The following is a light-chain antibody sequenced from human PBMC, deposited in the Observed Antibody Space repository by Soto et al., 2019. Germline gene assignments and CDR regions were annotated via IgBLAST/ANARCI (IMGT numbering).Light chain of an antibody. CDR2: SAS. CDR3: QQYNYWPPIT. V-gene: IGKV3-15*01. CDR1: QSISDT. Sequence: EIVMTQSPATLSVSPGGRATLSCRASQSISDTLSCYQQKPGQAPRLLIYSASRGATGFPATFSGGGSGTEFTLTISSLQSEDFVVYYCQQYNYWPPITFGQGTRLEIK. J-gene: IGKJ5*01.